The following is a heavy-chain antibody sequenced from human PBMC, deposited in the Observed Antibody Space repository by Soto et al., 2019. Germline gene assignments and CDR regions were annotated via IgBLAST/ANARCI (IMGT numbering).Heavy chain of an antibody. CDR3: ARNPTTVTTRVDYYYGMDV. D-gene: IGHD4-17*01. J-gene: IGHJ6*02. V-gene: IGHV5-51*01. CDR2: IYPGDSDT. CDR1: GYSFTSYW. Sequence: PGESLKISCKGSGYSFTSYWSGWVRQMPGKGLEWMGIIYPGDSDTRYSPSFQGQVTISADKSISTAYLQWSSLKASDTAMYYCARNPTTVTTRVDYYYGMDVWGQGTTVTAP.